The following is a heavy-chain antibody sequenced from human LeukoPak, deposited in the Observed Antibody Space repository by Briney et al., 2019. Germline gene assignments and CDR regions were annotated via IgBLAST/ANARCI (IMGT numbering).Heavy chain of an antibody. J-gene: IGHJ3*02. CDR1: GFTFSSYA. D-gene: IGHD6-13*01. CDR2: ITGRT. Sequence: GGSLRLSCAASGFTFSSYAMSWVCQAPGKGLEWVSTITGRTYYADSVKGRFTVSRDNSKNILYLQMSSLRADDTAVYYCAKAFRDYDSSSYSAFDICGQGPMLSVSS. CDR3: AKAFRDYDSSSYSAFDI. V-gene: IGHV3-23*01.